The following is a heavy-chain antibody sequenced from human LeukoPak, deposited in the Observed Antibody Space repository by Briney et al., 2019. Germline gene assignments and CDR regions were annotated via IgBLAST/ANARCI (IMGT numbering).Heavy chain of an antibody. CDR3: VRLRRNSDTSGFYYYYDL. CDR2: ISVRSNYT. V-gene: IGHV3-21*01. Sequence: GGSLRLSGLASGYTFSSYSINWVRQAPGKGLEWVSSISVRSNYTYYADSVRGRFPISRDDARDSLYLQMNSLRAEDTAVYYCVRLRRNSDTSGFYYYYDLWGRGTLVTVSS. D-gene: IGHD3-22*01. CDR1: GYTFSSYS. J-gene: IGHJ4*02.